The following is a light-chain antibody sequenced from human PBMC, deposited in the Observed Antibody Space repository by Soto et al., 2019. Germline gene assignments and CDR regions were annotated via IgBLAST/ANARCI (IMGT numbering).Light chain of an antibody. Sequence: DIQMTQSPSTLSASVGDRVTITCRASQSISSWLAWYQQKPGKAPKLLIYDASSLESGVPSRFSGSGSGTAFTLTISSLQPDDFATYYCHQYNSYPWTFGQGTKVEI. J-gene: IGKJ1*01. CDR1: QSISSW. CDR3: HQYNSYPWT. V-gene: IGKV1-5*01. CDR2: DAS.